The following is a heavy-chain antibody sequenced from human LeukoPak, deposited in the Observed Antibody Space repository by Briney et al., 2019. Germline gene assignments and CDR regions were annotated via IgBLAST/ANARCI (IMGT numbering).Heavy chain of an antibody. Sequence: ASVKVSCKASGYTFTGYYMHWVRQAPGQGLEWKGWINPNSGGTNYAQKFQGRVTMTRDTSISTAYMELSRLRSDDTAVYYCARENVLLWFGELWNDYWGQGTLVTVSS. CDR2: INPNSGGT. CDR3: ARENVLLWFGELWNDY. CDR1: GYTFTGYY. D-gene: IGHD3-10*01. V-gene: IGHV1-2*02. J-gene: IGHJ4*02.